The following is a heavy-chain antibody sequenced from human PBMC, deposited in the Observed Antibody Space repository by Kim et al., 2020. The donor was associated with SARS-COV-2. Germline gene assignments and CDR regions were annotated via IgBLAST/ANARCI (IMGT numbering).Heavy chain of an antibody. Sequence: SETLSLTCAVYGGSFSGYYWSWIRQPPGKGLEWIGEINHSGSTNYNPSLKSRVTISVDTSKNQFSLKLSSVTAADTAVYYCARGSREFKPSYCSSTSCYAYDYWGQGTLVTVSS. CDR3: ARGSREFKPSYCSSTSCYAYDY. V-gene: IGHV4-34*01. J-gene: IGHJ4*02. CDR1: GGSFSGYY. CDR2: INHSGST. D-gene: IGHD2-2*01.